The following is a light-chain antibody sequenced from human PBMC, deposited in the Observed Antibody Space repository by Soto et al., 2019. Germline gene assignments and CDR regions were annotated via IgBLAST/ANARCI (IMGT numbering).Light chain of an antibody. Sequence: DIQMTQSPSTLPASVGDRVTITCRASQGVRNDLGWYQQKPGKAPKLLIYAASSRATGIPDRFSGSGSGTDFTLTISRLEPEDFAVYYCQQYGNSPITFGQGTRLEIK. CDR2: AAS. CDR1: QGVRND. CDR3: QQYGNSPIT. V-gene: IGKV1-17*01. J-gene: IGKJ5*01.